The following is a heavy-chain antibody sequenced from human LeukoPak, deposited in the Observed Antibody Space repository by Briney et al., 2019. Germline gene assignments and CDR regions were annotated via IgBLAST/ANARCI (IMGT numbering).Heavy chain of an antibody. J-gene: IGHJ4*02. V-gene: IGHV3-74*01. CDR1: GFAISTYW. CDR3: AKENDFVY. D-gene: IGHD3-3*01. CDR2: IDSDGTRT. Sequence: GGSLRLSCAASGFAISTYWMHWVRQAPGKGLVWVSRIDSDGTRTTYADSVKGRFTISRDNAKNTLYLQMNSLRAEDTAVYYCAKENDFVYWGQGTLVTVSS.